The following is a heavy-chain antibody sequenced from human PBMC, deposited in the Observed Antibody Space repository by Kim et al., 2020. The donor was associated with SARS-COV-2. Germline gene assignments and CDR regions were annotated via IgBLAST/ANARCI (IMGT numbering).Heavy chain of an antibody. V-gene: IGHV4-34*01. CDR2: ST. J-gene: IGHJ4*02. D-gene: IGHD2-2*02. CDR3: ARHTVRGFDY. Sequence: STNSNPSLKSRVTISVDTSKNQFSLKLSSVTAADTAVYYCARHTVRGFDYWGQGTLVTVSS.